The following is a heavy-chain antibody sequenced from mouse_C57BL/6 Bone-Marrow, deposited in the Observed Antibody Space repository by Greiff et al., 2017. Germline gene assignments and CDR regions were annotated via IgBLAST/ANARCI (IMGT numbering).Heavy chain of an antibody. J-gene: IGHJ3*01. Sequence: QVQLQQPGAELVKPGASVKLSCKASGYTFTGYWMHWVKQRPGQGLEWIGNINPSNGGTNYNEKFKSKATLTVDTSSSTAYMQLSSLTSEDSAVYYCARDNDGYYECAYWGQGTLVTVSA. V-gene: IGHV1-53*01. D-gene: IGHD2-3*01. CDR2: INPSNGGT. CDR1: GYTFTGYW. CDR3: ARDNDGYYECAY.